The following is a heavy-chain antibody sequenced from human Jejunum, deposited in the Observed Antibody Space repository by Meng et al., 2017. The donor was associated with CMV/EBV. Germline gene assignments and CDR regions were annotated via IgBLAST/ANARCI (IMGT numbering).Heavy chain of an antibody. CDR3: AKDLDYMGGMDV. V-gene: IGHV3-30*02. J-gene: IGHJ6*02. CDR2: IRYDGTNK. CDR1: GFNISSFG. D-gene: IGHD4-11*01. Sequence: EASGFNISSFGMHWVRQAPGKGLEWLAFIRYDGTNKFYAGSVRGRFIISRDNSKNTVYLQMRSLGLEDRAVYYCAKDLDYMGGMDVWGQGTTVTVSS.